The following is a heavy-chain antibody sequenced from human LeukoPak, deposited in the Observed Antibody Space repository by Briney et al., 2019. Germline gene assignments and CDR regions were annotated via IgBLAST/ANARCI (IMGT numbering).Heavy chain of an antibody. CDR3: ARDHYYDSSGYSI. Sequence: SVKVSCKASGGTFSSYAICWVRQAPGQGLEWMGGIIPIFGTANYAQKFQGRVTITADESTSTAYMELSSLRSEDTAVHYCARDHYYDSSGYSIWGQGTLVTVSP. V-gene: IGHV1-69*13. D-gene: IGHD3-22*01. CDR2: IIPIFGTA. CDR1: GGTFSSYA. J-gene: IGHJ4*02.